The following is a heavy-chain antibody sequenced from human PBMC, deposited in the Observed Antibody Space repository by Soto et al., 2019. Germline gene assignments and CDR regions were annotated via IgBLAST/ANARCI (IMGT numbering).Heavy chain of an antibody. CDR2: ASPPFRTS. D-gene: IGHD3-16*02. J-gene: IGHJ6*02. CDR3: ARVLYYRAGRCSPYGMDV. CDR1: GVSFNNNG. V-gene: IGHV1-69*01. Sequence: QVQLVQSGAEVKKPGSSVKVSCKTSGVSFNNNGIGWVRQAPGHGLEWMGGASPPFRTSNYARKFQGGIAITAAESTGTVKMELSRLTSADTAQYYCARVLYYRAGRCSPYGMDVWGQGATVTVSS.